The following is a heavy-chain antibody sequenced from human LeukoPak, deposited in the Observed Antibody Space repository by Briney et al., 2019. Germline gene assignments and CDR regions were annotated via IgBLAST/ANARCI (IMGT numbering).Heavy chain of an antibody. CDR1: GGSISSYY. Sequence: PSETLSLTCTVSGGSISSYYWSWIRQPPGKGLEWIGEINHSGSTNYNPSLKSRVTISVDTSKNQFSLKLSSVTAADTAVYYCASTTGTTQDAFDIWGQGTMVTVSS. CDR3: ASTTGTTQDAFDI. V-gene: IGHV4-34*01. J-gene: IGHJ3*02. CDR2: INHSGST. D-gene: IGHD1-1*01.